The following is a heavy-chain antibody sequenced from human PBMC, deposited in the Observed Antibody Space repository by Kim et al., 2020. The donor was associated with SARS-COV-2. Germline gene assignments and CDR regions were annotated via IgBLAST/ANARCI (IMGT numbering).Heavy chain of an antibody. J-gene: IGHJ4*02. V-gene: IGHV4-61*02. CDR1: GGSISSGSYY. CDR2: IYTSGST. CDR3: ARSDYGGNSAEAFDY. Sequence: SETLSLTCTVSGGSISSGSYYWSWIRQPAGKGLEWIGRIYTSGSTNYNPSLTSRVTISVDTSKNQFSLKLSSVTAADTAVYYCARSDYGGNSAEAFDYWGQGTLVTVSS. D-gene: IGHD4-17*01.